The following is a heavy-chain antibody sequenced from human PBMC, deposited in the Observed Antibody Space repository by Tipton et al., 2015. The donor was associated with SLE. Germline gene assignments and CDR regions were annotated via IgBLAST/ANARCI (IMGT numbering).Heavy chain of an antibody. J-gene: IGHJ6*04. CDR2: IYSGGSST. V-gene: IGHV3-23*03. CDR1: GFTFSSYA. CDR3: AKGVVPARMDV. Sequence: SLRLSCAASGFTFSSYAVSWVRQAPGKGLEWVSVIYSGGSSTYYADSVKGRFTISRDNSKNALYLQMNSLRAEDTAVYYCAKGVVPARMDVWGKGTTVTVSS. D-gene: IGHD2-2*01.